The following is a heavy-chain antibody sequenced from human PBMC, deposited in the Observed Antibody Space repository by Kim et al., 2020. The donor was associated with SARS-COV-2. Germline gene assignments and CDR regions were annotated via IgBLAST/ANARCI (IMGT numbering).Heavy chain of an antibody. D-gene: IGHD6-19*01. J-gene: IGHJ3*01. CDR1: GYTFIGYY. V-gene: IGHV1-2*06. Sequence: ASVKVSYKASGYTFIGYYLHWVRQAPGQGLEWMGRINPNTVDTNFAQKFQGRVTMTRDTSISTAYMELTSLRYDDTAVYYCAKVGYRTGWGAFDVWGQGTRVTVSS. CDR2: INPNTVDT. CDR3: AKVGYRTGWGAFDV.